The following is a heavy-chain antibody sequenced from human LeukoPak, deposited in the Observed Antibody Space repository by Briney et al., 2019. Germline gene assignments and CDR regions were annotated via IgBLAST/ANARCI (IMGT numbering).Heavy chain of an antibody. Sequence: ASVKVSCKASGYTFTSYGISWVRQAPGQGLEWMGWISAYNGNTNYAQKLQGRVTMTTDTSTSTAYMELRSLRSDDTAVYYCAGDLRVVPAAMDYYYMDVWGKGTTVTVSS. CDR2: ISAYNGNT. J-gene: IGHJ6*03. D-gene: IGHD2-2*01. CDR3: AGDLRVVPAAMDYYYMDV. CDR1: GYTFTSYG. V-gene: IGHV1-18*01.